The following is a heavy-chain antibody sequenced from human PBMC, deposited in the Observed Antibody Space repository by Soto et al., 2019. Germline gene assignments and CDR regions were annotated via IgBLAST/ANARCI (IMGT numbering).Heavy chain of an antibody. CDR3: ARELSPVDYGSSGPVGG. D-gene: IGHD3-22*01. CDR2: IYYSGNT. CDR1: CGSISSGDYY. J-gene: IGHJ4*02. V-gene: IGHV4-30-4*01. Sequence: TSETLSLTCTVSCGSISSGDYYWSWIRQPPGKGLEWIGYIYYSGNTYYNPSLKTRVTISVDTSKNQFSLKLSSVTAADTAVYYCARELSPVDYGSSGPVGGWGQGTLVTVSS.